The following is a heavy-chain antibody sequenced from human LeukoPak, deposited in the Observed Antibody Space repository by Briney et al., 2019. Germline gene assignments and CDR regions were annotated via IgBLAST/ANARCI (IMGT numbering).Heavy chain of an antibody. CDR3: ARDLTKTWLREFGDAFDI. D-gene: IGHD3-10*01. CDR2: ISAYNGNT. V-gene: IGHV1-18*01. CDR1: GYTFTSYG. J-gene: IGHJ3*02. Sequence: ASVKVSCKASGYTFTSYGISWVRQAPGQGLEWMGWISAYNGNTNYAQKLQGRVTMTTDTFTSTAYMELRSLRSDDTAVYYCARDLTKTWLREFGDAFDIWGQGTMVTVSS.